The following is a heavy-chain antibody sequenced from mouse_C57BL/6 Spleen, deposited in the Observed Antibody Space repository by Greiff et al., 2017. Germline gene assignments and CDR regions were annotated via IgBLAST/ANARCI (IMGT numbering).Heavy chain of an antibody. CDR3: ALALDYYGSSYGAMDY. Sequence: DVQLQESGGGLVKPGGSLKLSCAASGFTFSSYAMSWVRQTPEKRLEWVATISDGGSYTYYPDNVKGRFTISRDNAKNNLYLQMSHLKSEDTAMYYCALALDYYGSSYGAMDYWGQGTSVTVSS. J-gene: IGHJ4*01. CDR1: GFTFSSYA. V-gene: IGHV5-4*01. CDR2: ISDGGSYT. D-gene: IGHD1-1*01.